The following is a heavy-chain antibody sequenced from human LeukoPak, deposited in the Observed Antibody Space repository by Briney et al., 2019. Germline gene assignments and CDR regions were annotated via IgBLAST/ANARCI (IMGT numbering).Heavy chain of an antibody. CDR2: ISGSGGST. CDR1: GGSLSTHH. CDR3: AKDEYQLLYFVY. D-gene: IGHD2-2*01. J-gene: IGHJ4*02. Sequence: PSETLSLTCVVSGGSLSTHHWSWIRQSPGKGLEWVSAISGSGGSTYYADSVKGRFTISRDNSKNALYLQMNSLRAEDTAVYYCAKDEYQLLYFVYWGQGTLVTVSS. V-gene: IGHV3-23*01.